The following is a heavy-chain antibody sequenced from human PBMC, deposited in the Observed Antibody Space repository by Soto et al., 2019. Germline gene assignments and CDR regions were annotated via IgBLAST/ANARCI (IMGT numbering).Heavy chain of an antibody. CDR1: GDSVSSNSAA. Sequence: SQTLSLTCAISGDSVSSNSAAWNWIRQSPSRGLECLGRTYYRSKWYNDYAVSVKSRITINPDTSKNQFSLQLNSGTSEDTAVYYCPARQVAGTSYDAFDIWGQGTMVTVSS. CDR3: PARQVAGTSYDAFDI. V-gene: IGHV6-1*01. D-gene: IGHD6-19*01. CDR2: TYYRSKWYN. J-gene: IGHJ3*02.